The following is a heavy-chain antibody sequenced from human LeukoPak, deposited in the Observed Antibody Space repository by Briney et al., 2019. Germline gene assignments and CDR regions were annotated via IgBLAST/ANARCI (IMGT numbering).Heavy chain of an antibody. J-gene: IGHJ6*04. CDR3: AELGITMIGGV. Sequence: GGSLRLSCAASGFTFSSYEMNWVRQAPGKGLEWVSYISSRGTTIYYAGSVKGRFTISRDNAKDSLYLQMNSLRAEDTAVYYCAELGITMIGGVWGKGTTVTISS. V-gene: IGHV3-48*03. CDR2: ISSRGTTI. D-gene: IGHD3-10*02. CDR1: GFTFSSYE.